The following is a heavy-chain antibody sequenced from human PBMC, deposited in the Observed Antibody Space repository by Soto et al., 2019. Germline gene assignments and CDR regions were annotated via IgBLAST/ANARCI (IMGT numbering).Heavy chain of an antibody. CDR2: SIPIFGTA. CDR3: ARDRRTMLEAGATFDY. V-gene: IGHV1-69*01. CDR1: GVTLSSYA. Sequence: QVQLVQSGAELKKPGSSVKVSCQVSGVTLSSYAISWVRQAPGQGLEWMGGSIPIFGTANHAHNFKGRVTFTADESTSTDYMELSGLRSEDTATYYCARDRRTMLEAGATFDYWGQGTLVTVSS. J-gene: IGHJ4*02. D-gene: IGHD2-8*01.